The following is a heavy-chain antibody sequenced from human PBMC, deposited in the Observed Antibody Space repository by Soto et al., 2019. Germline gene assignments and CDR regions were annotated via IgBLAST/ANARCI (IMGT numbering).Heavy chain of an antibody. Sequence: QVTLKESGPTLVKPTQTLTLTCTVSGLSLRTTGVGVGWVRQPPGKALEWLALLYWDDDQRYSPSLRSRLNIAKDNSEKQVVLTMTNMDTVDTATYDDVQSRCGGDCLEIYSSHGYNGLAVWGQGTTVTVSS. V-gene: IGHV2-5*02. D-gene: IGHD2-21*02. CDR2: LYWDDDQ. CDR3: VQSRCGGDCLEIYSSHGYNGLAV. J-gene: IGHJ6*02. CDR1: GLSLRTTGVG.